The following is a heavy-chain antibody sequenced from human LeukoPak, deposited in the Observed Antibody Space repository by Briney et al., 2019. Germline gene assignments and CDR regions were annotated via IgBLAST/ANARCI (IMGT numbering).Heavy chain of an antibody. J-gene: IGHJ4*02. V-gene: IGHV3-7*01. CDR2: IKQDESEK. CDR3: ARDWFWRGYSAIYFDY. CDR1: GFTFSSYW. D-gene: IGHD3-3*01. Sequence: PGGSLRLSCVASGFTFSSYWMHWVRQAPGKGLEWVASIKQDESEKYYVASVKGRFTISRDNAKPSLYLQMNNLRADDTAVYYCARDWFWRGYSAIYFDYWGRGASVTVSS.